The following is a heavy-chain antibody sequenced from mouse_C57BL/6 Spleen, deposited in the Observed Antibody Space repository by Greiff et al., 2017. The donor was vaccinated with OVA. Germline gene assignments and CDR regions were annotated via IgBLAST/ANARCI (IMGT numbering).Heavy chain of an antibody. CDR1: GYAFSSYW. J-gene: IGHJ2*01. CDR3: ARGYDENYFDY. V-gene: IGHV1-80*01. Sequence: VQLVESGAELVKPGASVKISCKASGYAFSSYWMNWVKQRPGKGLEWIGQIYPGDGDTNYNGKFKGKATLTADKSSSTAYMQLSSLTSEDSAVYFCARGYDENYFDYWGQGTTLTVSS. CDR2: IYPGDGDT. D-gene: IGHD2-14*01.